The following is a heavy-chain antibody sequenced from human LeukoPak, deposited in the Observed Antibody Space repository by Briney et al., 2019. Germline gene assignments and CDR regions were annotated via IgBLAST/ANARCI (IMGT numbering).Heavy chain of an antibody. CDR2: INHSGST. CDR3: ARASFGGGISSSVDY. CDR1: GGSFSGYY. J-gene: IGHJ4*02. V-gene: IGHV4-34*01. Sequence: SETLSLTCAVYGGSFSGYYWSWIRQPPGKGLEWIGEINHSGSTNYNPSLKSRVTISVDTSKNQFSLKLSSVTAADTAVYYCARASFGGGISSSVDYWGQGTLVTVSS. D-gene: IGHD3-16*01.